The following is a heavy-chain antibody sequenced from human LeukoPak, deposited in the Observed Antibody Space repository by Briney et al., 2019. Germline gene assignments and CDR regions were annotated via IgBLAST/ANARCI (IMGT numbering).Heavy chain of an antibody. D-gene: IGHD3-10*01. Sequence: PSETLSLTCTVSGGSISSYYWCWIRQPPGKGLEWIGYIYYSGSTNYNPSLKSRVTISVDTSKNQFSLKLSSVTAADTAVYYCASRPYGSGTPPFDYWGQGTLVTVSS. V-gene: IGHV4-59*01. CDR2: IYYSGST. CDR1: GGSISSYY. J-gene: IGHJ4*02. CDR3: ASRPYGSGTPPFDY.